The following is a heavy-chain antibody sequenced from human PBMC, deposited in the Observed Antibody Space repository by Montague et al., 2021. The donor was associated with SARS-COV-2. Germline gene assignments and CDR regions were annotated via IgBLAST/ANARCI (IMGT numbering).Heavy chain of an antibody. CDR2: TYYRSKWNN. Sequence: CAISGDSVSSNSAAWNWIRQSPSRGCEWLGRTYYRSKWNNDYAVAVKSRITINPDTSKNQFSLQLKSVTPEDTAVYYCARGWVATIPHMDNWGQGSLVIVSS. J-gene: IGHJ4*02. CDR1: GDSVSSNSAA. CDR3: ARGWVATIPHMDN. V-gene: IGHV6-1*01. D-gene: IGHD5-12*01.